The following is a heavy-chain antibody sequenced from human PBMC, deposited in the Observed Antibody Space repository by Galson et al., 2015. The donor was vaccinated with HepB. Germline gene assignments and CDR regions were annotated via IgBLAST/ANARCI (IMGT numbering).Heavy chain of an antibody. CDR1: GGTFSSYA. J-gene: IGHJ1*01. V-gene: IGHV1-46*03. D-gene: IGHD2-15*01. CDR2: INPSGGST. Sequence: SVKVSCKASGGTFSSYAISWVRQAPGQGLEWMGIINPSGGSTSYAQKFQGRVTMTRDTSTSTVYMELSSLRSEDTAVYYCAREASAYCSGGSCGEYFQHWGQGTLVTVSS. CDR3: AREASAYCSGGSCGEYFQH.